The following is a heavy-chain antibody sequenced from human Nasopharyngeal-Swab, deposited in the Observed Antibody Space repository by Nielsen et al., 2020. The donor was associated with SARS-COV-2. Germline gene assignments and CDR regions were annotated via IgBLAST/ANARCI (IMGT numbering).Heavy chain of an antibody. CDR1: GFTFSSYA. V-gene: IGHV3-30-3*01. J-gene: IGHJ6*02. Sequence: GGSLRLSCAASGFTFSSYAMHWVRQAPGKGLEWVAVISHDGSNKYYADSVKGRFTISRDNSKNTLYLQMNSLRAEDTAVYYCARNHPYGMTSPFNYYYYGMDVWGQGTTVTVSS. D-gene: IGHD1-14*01. CDR2: ISHDGSNK. CDR3: ARNHPYGMTSPFNYYYYGMDV.